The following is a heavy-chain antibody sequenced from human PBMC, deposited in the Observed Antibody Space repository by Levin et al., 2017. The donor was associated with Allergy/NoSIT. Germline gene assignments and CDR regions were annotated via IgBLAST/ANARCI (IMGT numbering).Heavy chain of an antibody. CDR2: T. Sequence: THYSHNFQDRVTMTRDTSITTAYIEVSSLRFDDTALYFCARNDYGDYVQNFDYWGQGTLVTVSS. CDR3: ARNDYGDYVQNFDY. V-gene: IGHV1-2*07. J-gene: IGHJ4*02. D-gene: IGHD4-17*01.